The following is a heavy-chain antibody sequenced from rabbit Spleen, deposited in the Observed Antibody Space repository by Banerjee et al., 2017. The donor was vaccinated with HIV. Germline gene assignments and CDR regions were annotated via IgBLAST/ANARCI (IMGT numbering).Heavy chain of an antibody. D-gene: IGHD6-1*01. J-gene: IGHJ6*01. CDR2: IDTNDGDT. V-gene: IGHV1S45*01. Sequence: LEESGGGLVKPGGTLTLTCTVSGFSFSSNWICWVRQAPGKGLEWIACIDTNDGDTDYANWPKGRFTISKTSSTTVTLQMTSLTAADTATYFCARNVGDITYGYFTLWGQGTLVTVS. CDR3: ARNVGDITYGYFTL. CDR1: GFSFSSNW.